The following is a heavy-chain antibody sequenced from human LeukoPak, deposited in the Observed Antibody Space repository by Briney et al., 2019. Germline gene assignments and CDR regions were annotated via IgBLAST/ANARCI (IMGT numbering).Heavy chain of an antibody. CDR2: ISSSSSYI. CDR1: GFTFSSYS. J-gene: IGHJ5*02. V-gene: IGHV3-21*01. Sequence: GGSLRLSCAASGFTFSSYSMNWVRQAPGKGLEWVSSISSSSSYIYYADSVKGRFTISRGNAKNSLYLQMNSLRAEDTAVYYCARVPALWFGEENWFDPWGQGTLVTVSS. D-gene: IGHD3-10*01. CDR3: ARVPALWFGEENWFDP.